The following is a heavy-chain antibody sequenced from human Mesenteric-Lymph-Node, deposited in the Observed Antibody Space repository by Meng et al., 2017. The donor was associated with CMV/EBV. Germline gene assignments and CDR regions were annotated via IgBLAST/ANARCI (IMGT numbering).Heavy chain of an antibody. CDR2: ISGSGGST. Sequence: GGSLRLSCTASGFTFSSYAMSWVRQAPGKGLEWVSAISGSGGSTYYADSGKGRFTISRDNSKNTLYLQMNSLRAEDTAIYYCAKGGGIVVVPAAIWGVYWGQGTLVTVSS. J-gene: IGHJ4*02. V-gene: IGHV3-23*01. D-gene: IGHD2-2*01. CDR1: GFTFSSYA. CDR3: AKGGGIVVVPAAIWGVY.